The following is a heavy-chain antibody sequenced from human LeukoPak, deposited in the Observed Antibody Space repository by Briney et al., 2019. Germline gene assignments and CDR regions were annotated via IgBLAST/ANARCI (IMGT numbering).Heavy chain of an antibody. CDR2: IYPGDSGI. CDR3: ARHLLTPGGSYYFDF. Sequence: GESLKISCWDSGSSFTSYWIGWVRQMPGKGLEWMGIIYPGDSGIRYSPSFRGQVTISADKSISTAYLQWSSLRASDTAIYYCARHLLTPGGSYYFDFWGQGTLVTVSS. J-gene: IGHJ4*02. CDR1: GSSFTSYW. D-gene: IGHD1-26*01. V-gene: IGHV5-51*01.